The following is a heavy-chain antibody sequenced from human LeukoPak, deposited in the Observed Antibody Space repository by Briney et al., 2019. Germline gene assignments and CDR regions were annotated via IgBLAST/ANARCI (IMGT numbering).Heavy chain of an antibody. CDR3: AKSSNRIAAAGVFDY. Sequence: GGSLRLSCAASGFTFSSYAMHWVRQAPGKGLEWVAVISYDGSNKYYADSVKGRFTISRDNSKNTLYLQMNSLRAEDTAVYYCAKSSNRIAAAGVFDYWGQGTLVTVSS. V-gene: IGHV3-30-3*01. D-gene: IGHD6-13*01. CDR2: ISYDGSNK. CDR1: GFTFSSYA. J-gene: IGHJ4*02.